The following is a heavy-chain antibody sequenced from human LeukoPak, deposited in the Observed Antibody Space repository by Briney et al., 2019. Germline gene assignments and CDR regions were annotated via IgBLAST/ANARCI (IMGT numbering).Heavy chain of an antibody. Sequence: GGSLRLSCAASGFTFDDYAMHWVRQAPGKGREWVSAISGSGGTAYYADSVKGRFTISRDNSKNTLYLQMNSLRAEDTAVYYCAKPTHYVWGSYDYWGQGTLVTVSS. CDR2: ISGSGGTA. CDR1: GFTFDDYA. D-gene: IGHD3-16*01. CDR3: AKPTHYVWGSYDY. V-gene: IGHV3-23*01. J-gene: IGHJ4*02.